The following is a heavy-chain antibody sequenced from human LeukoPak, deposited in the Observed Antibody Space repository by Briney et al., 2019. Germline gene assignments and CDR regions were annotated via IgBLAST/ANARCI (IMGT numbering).Heavy chain of an antibody. D-gene: IGHD6-19*01. J-gene: IGHJ4*02. Sequence: GGSLRLSCAASGSTASSNYMSWVRQAPGKGLEWVSVIYSGGSTYYADSVKGRFTISRDNSKNTLYLQMNSLRAEDTAVYYCAKGPVAVVRGGGDYWGQGTLVTVSS. V-gene: IGHV3-53*01. CDR1: GSTASSNY. CDR2: IYSGGST. CDR3: AKGPVAVVRGGGDY.